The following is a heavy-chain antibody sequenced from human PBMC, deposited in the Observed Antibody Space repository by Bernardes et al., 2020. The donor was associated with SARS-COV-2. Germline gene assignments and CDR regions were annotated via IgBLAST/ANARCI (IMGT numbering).Heavy chain of an antibody. V-gene: IGHV2-70*11. J-gene: IGHJ4*02. CDR2: IDWDDDK. CDR3: ARMRGGGYNSNFDY. Sequence: SGPTLVKPTQTLTLTCTFSGFSLSTSGMCVSWIRQPPGKALEWLARIDWDDDKYYSTSLKTRLTISKDTSKNQVVLTMTNMDPVDTATYYCARMRGGGYNSNFDYWGQGTLVTVSS. CDR1: GFSLSTSGMC. D-gene: IGHD5-12*01.